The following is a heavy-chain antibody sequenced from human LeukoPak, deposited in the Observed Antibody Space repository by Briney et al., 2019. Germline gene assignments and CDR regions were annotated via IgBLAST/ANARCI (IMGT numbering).Heavy chain of an antibody. J-gene: IGHJ4*02. CDR2: IYHSGST. CDR3: ARYFFEFRVRTIDY. Sequence: PSETLSLTCTVSGYSISSGYYWGWIRQPPGKGLEWIGSIYHSGSTYYNPSLKSRVTILVDTSKNQFSLKLSSVTAADTAVYYCARYFFEFRVRTIDYWGQGTLVTVSS. CDR1: GYSISSGYY. D-gene: IGHD2/OR15-2a*01. V-gene: IGHV4-38-2*02.